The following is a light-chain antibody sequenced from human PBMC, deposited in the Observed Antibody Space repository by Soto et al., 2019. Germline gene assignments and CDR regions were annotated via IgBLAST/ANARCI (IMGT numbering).Light chain of an antibody. V-gene: IGLV1-40*01. CDR1: TSNIGAGYD. CDR3: QSYDIKLSSPV. CDR2: ANT. J-gene: IGLJ2*01. Sequence: QAVVTQPPSVSGAPGQRVTISCAGNTSNIGAGYDVHWYQQFPETAPRLVIHANTNRPSGVPDRFSGSKSGTSASLAITGLQADDEADYHCQSYDIKLSSPVFGGGTKLTVL.